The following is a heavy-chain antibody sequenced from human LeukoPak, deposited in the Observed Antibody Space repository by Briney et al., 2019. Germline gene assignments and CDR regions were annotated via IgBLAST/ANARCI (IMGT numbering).Heavy chain of an antibody. J-gene: IGHJ3*02. CDR2: IYHSGST. CDR3: SRNSSGSPPHWAFDT. V-gene: IGHV4-38-2*02. Sequence: PSETLSLTCTVSGYSISSGYYWGWIRQPPGKGLEWIESIYHSGSTYYNPSLKSRVTISVDTSKNQFSLKLSSVTAADTAGHSCSRNSSGSPPHWAFDTWGQGTMVTVSS. CDR1: GYSISSGYY. D-gene: IGHD3-22*01.